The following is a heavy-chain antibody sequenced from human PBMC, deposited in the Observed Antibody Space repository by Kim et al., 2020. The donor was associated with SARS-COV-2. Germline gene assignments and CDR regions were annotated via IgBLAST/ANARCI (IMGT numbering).Heavy chain of an antibody. V-gene: IGHV1-3*01. Sequence: ASVKVSCKASGYTFTSYAMHWVRQAPGQRLEWMGWINAGNGNTKYSQKFQGRVIITRDTSASTAYMELSSLRSEDTAVYYCARSPDIVVVTAIDYWGQGTLVTVSS. D-gene: IGHD2-21*02. CDR3: ARSPDIVVVTAIDY. CDR1: GYTFTSYA. CDR2: INAGNGNT. J-gene: IGHJ4*02.